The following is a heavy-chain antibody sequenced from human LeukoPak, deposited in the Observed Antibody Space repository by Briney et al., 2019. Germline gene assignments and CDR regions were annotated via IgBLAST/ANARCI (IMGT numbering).Heavy chain of an antibody. J-gene: IGHJ4*02. CDR3: AKYGSSSYYDSSGYYPY. CDR1: GFTFSNYW. Sequence: GGSLRLSCAASGFTFSNYWMSWVRQAPGKGLEWVSAISGSGGSTYYADSVKGRFTISRDNSKNTLYLQMNSLRAEDTAVYYCAKYGSSSYYDSSGYYPYWGQGTLVTVSS. CDR2: ISGSGGST. D-gene: IGHD3-22*01. V-gene: IGHV3-23*01.